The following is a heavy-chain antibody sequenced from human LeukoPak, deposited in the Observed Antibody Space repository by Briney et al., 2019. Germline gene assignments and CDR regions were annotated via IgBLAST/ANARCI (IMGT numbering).Heavy chain of an antibody. D-gene: IGHD1-7*01. J-gene: IGHJ4*02. CDR3: ARNRYNWNS. V-gene: IGHV3-7*01. CDR2: IKEDGREK. CDR1: GFTFSSYW. Sequence: GGSLRLSCAASGFTFSSYWMSWVRQAPGKGLEWVANIKEDGREKHYVDSVKGRFAISRDNANNSLYLQMNSLRAEDTAVYYCARNRYNWNSWGQGTLVTVSS.